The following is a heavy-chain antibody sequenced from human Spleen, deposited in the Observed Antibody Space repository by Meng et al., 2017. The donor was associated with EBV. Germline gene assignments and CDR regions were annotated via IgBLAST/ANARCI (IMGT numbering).Heavy chain of an antibody. D-gene: IGHD3-16*01. Sequence: QGQLGPPGAEVKKPGSTVKVSCRASGGTFANYDVSWVRQAPGQGLEWMGGIIPLFGTTDYARKFKGRLTITADKSTLTAFMELSSLTSQDTAVYYCASSLGGSVAPVWGQGVLVTVSS. V-gene: IGHV1-69*14. CDR2: IIPLFGTT. CDR1: GGTFANYD. CDR3: ASSLGGSVAPV. J-gene: IGHJ4*02.